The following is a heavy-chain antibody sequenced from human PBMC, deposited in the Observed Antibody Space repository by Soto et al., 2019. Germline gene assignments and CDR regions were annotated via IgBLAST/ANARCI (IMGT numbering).Heavy chain of an antibody. CDR1: GYTFTSYY. V-gene: IGHV1-46*03. CDR3: AIDFWSGYEPHGSFYMDV. Sequence: ASVKVSCKASGYTFTSYYMHWVRQAPGQGLEWMGIINPSGGSTSYAQKFQGRVTMTRDTSTSTVYMELSSLRSEDTAVYYCAIDFWSGYEPHGSFYMDVWGKGTTVTVSS. J-gene: IGHJ6*03. D-gene: IGHD3-3*01. CDR2: INPSGGST.